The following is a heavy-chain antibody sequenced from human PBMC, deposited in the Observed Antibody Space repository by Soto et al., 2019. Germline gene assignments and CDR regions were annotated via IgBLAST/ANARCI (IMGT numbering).Heavy chain of an antibody. CDR1: GFTFSRYA. J-gene: IGHJ4*02. Sequence: QVQLVESGGGVVQPGRSLRLSYAASGFTFSRYAMHWVRQAPGKGLEWVAVISYDGTNKDYADSVKGRFTISRDNSKNTLYLQMNSLRAEDTAVYYCARVPAEWGWYLDYWGQGTLVTVSS. V-gene: IGHV3-30-3*01. CDR2: ISYDGTNK. D-gene: IGHD1-26*01. CDR3: ARVPAEWGWYLDY.